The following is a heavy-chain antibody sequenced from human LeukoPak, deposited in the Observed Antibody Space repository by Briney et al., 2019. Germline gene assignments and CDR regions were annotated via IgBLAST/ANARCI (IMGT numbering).Heavy chain of an antibody. CDR3: ARDYFGSGSYADY. Sequence: PGGSLRLSCAASGFTFSSYWMSWVRQAPGKGLEWVANIKQDGGEKYHVDSVKGRFTISRDNAKNSLYLQMNSLRAEDTGVYYCARDYFGSGSYADYWGQGTLVTVSS. D-gene: IGHD3-10*01. V-gene: IGHV3-7*04. J-gene: IGHJ4*02. CDR1: GFTFSSYW. CDR2: IKQDGGEK.